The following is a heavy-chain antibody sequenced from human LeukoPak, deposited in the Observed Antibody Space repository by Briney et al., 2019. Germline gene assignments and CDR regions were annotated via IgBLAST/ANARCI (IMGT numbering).Heavy chain of an antibody. D-gene: IGHD6-13*01. J-gene: IGHJ6*02. CDR3: ARGSLAAAGTSNVYYYYYGMNV. CDR2: INHSGST. CDR1: GGSFSGYY. V-gene: IGHV4-34*01. Sequence: KPSETLSLTCAVYGGSFSGYYWSWIRQPPGKGLEWIGEINHSGSTNYNPSLKSRVTISVDTSENQFSLKPSSVTAADTAVYYCARGSLAAAGTSNVYYYYYGMNVWGQGTTVTVSS.